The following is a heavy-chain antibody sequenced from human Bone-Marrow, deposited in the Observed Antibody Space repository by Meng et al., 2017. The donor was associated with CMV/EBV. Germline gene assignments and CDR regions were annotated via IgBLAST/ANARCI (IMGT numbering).Heavy chain of an antibody. J-gene: IGHJ3*02. Sequence: SETLSLTCTVSGGSISSSGYYWGWIRQPPGKGLEWIGSIYYSGSTDYNPSLKRRVTISVDTSKNQCSLKLSSVTAADTAVYYGSRAHYYDSSGYYGDAFDIWGHGTMVTVSS. CDR1: GGSISSSGYY. D-gene: IGHD3-22*01. CDR3: SRAHYYDSSGYYGDAFDI. V-gene: IGHV4-39*07. CDR2: IYYSGST.